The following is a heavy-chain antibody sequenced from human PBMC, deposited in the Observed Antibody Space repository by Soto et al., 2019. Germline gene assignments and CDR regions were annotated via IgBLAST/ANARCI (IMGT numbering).Heavy chain of an antibody. V-gene: IGHV3-30-3*01. CDR1: GFTFSSYA. J-gene: IGHJ6*02. Sequence: QVQLVESGGGVVQPGRSLRLSCAASGFTFSSYAMHWVRQAPGKGLEWVAVISYDGSNKYYADSVKGRFTISRDNSKNTLYLQMNSLRAADTAVYYCARDPYYGSGSYYTVRPYYYGMDVWGQGTTVTVSS. CDR2: ISYDGSNK. D-gene: IGHD3-10*01. CDR3: ARDPYYGSGSYYTVRPYYYGMDV.